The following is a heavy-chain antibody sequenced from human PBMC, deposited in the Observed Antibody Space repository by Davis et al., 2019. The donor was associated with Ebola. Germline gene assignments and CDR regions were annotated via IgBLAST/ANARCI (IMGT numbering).Heavy chain of an antibody. CDR2: IYNSGFT. V-gene: IGHV4-39*01. CDR3: ARHRRMGGSYLYPRFDAFDI. Sequence: MPSETLSLTCTVSGGSISSRSYYWGWIRQPPGKGLEWIGSIYNSGFTYFNPSLKSRVTISVDTSKNQFSLRLSSVTAADTAVYYCARHRRMGGSYLYPRFDAFDIWGQGTMVTVSS. CDR1: GGSISSRSYY. D-gene: IGHD1-26*01. J-gene: IGHJ3*02.